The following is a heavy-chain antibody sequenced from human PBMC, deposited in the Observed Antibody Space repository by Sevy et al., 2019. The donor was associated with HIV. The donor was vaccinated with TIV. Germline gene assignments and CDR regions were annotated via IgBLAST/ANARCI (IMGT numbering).Heavy chain of an antibody. J-gene: IGHJ1*01. CDR2: ISYDGINK. CDR1: GFTFSSYS. CDR3: ALERLSSDVAEYLQY. D-gene: IGHD1-1*01. Sequence: GGSLRLSCATSGFTFSSYSMHWVRQAPGKGLEWVATISYDGINKLYSDSVKGRFTISRDNFKNSLSLHMNSLRAEDTAVYFCALERLSSDVAEYLQYWGQGTLVTVSS. V-gene: IGHV3-30-3*01.